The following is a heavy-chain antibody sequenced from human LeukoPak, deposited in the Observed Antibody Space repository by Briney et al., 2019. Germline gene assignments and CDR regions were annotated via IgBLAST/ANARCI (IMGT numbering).Heavy chain of an antibody. CDR1: GYTFTSYG. D-gene: IGHD6-6*01. V-gene: IGHV1-18*01. J-gene: IGHJ4*02. Sequence: GASVKVSCKASGYTFTSYGISWVRQAPGQGLELVGWISAFNGNKHYAQKLQDRVTMTTDTSTSTAYMELRSLRSDDTAVYYCARDDYSSSSGGFDYWGQGTLVTISS. CDR3: ARDDYSSSSGGFDY. CDR2: ISAFNGNK.